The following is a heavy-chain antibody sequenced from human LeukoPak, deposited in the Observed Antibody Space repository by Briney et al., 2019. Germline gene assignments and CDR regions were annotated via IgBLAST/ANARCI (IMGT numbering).Heavy chain of an antibody. D-gene: IGHD4-11*01. CDR2: IIPILGTA. Sequence: GSSVKVSCKASGGTFSSYAISWVRQAPGQGLEWMGRIIPILGTANYAQKFQGRVTITTDESTSTAYMELSSLRSEDTAVYYCAREYSNWGANYYYYYYMDVWGKGTTVTVSS. CDR3: AREYSNWGANYYYYYYMDV. CDR1: GGTFSSYA. V-gene: IGHV1-69*11. J-gene: IGHJ6*03.